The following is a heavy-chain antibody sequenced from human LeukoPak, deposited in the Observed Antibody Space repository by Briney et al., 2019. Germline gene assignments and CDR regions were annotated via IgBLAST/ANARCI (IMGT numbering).Heavy chain of an antibody. Sequence: PLETLSLTCTVSGGSISSSTYYWGWIRQPPGKGLEWIGSIYYSGSTYYNPSLKSRVTISVDTSKNQFSLKLSSVTAADTAVYYCARVSSSWYQDWYFDLWGRGTLVTVSS. CDR3: ARVSSSWYQDWYFDL. D-gene: IGHD6-13*01. V-gene: IGHV4-39*07. CDR2: IYYSGST. CDR1: GGSISSSTYY. J-gene: IGHJ2*01.